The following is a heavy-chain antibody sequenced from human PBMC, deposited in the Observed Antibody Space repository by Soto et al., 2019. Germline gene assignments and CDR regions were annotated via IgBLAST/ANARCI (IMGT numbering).Heavy chain of an antibody. Sequence: GGSLRLSCAASGFTFSSYAMSWVRQAPGKGLEWVSAISGSGGSPYYADSVKGRFTISRDNSKNTLYLQMNSLRAEDTAVYYCAKSSSVVLAAMDYYYAMDVWGQGTTVTVSS. CDR1: GFTFSSYA. CDR3: AKSSSVVLAAMDYYYAMDV. CDR2: ISGSGGSP. D-gene: IGHD2-2*01. V-gene: IGHV3-23*01. J-gene: IGHJ6*02.